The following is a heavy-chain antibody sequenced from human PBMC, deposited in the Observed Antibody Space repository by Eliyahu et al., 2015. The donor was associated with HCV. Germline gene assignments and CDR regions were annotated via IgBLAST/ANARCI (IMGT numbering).Heavy chain of an antibody. J-gene: IGHJ4*02. CDR1: XGSISSSXYX. Sequence: QLQLQESGPGLVKPSXTLSLXCXXSXGSISSSXYXWGWXRQPPGKGLEWIGSIYYSGSTYYNPSLKSRVTIPVDTSKNQFSLKLSSVTAADTAVYYCARQWLRHSFDYWGQGTLVTVSS. CDR3: ARQWLRHSFDY. V-gene: IGHV4-39*01. D-gene: IGHD5-12*01. CDR2: IYYSGST.